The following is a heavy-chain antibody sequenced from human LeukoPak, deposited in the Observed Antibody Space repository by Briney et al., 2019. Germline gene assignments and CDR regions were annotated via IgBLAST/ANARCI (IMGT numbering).Heavy chain of an antibody. CDR2: INPNSGGT. Sequence: ASVKVSCKASGYTFTGYYMHWVRQAPGQGLEWMGWINPNSGGTNYAQKFQGRVTLTRDTSISTAYMELSRLRSDDTAVYYCARGMATTDAFDIWGQGTMVTVSS. CDR1: GYTFTGYY. D-gene: IGHD5-24*01. CDR3: ARGMATTDAFDI. V-gene: IGHV1-2*02. J-gene: IGHJ3*02.